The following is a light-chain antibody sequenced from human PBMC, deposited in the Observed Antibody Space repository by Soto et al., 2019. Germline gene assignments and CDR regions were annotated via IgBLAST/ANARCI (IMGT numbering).Light chain of an antibody. Sequence: QSVLTQPPSVSGAPGQRVTISCTGSSSNIGAGYDVHWYQQLPGTAPKLLIYGNSNRPSGVPDRFSGYKSGTSASLAITGFQAEDEADYYCQSYASSLSGAVFGGGTQLTVL. CDR1: SSNIGAGYD. CDR2: GNS. V-gene: IGLV1-40*01. J-gene: IGLJ7*01. CDR3: QSYASSLSGAV.